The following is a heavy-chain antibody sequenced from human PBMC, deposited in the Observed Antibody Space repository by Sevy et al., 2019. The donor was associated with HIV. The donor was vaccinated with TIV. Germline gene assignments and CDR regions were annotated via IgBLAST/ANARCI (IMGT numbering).Heavy chain of an antibody. CDR1: GGTFSSYG. D-gene: IGHD2-15*01. V-gene: IGHV1-69*06. Sequence: ASVKVSCKASGGTFSSYGFSWVRQAPGQGLEWMGGIIPIFGTAKYAQKFQGRVTITADKSMTTAYMELSSLRSEDTAVYYCARGPHRCSGSSCYTVYFDYWGQGTLVTVSS. J-gene: IGHJ4*02. CDR2: IIPIFGTA. CDR3: ARGPHRCSGSSCYTVYFDY.